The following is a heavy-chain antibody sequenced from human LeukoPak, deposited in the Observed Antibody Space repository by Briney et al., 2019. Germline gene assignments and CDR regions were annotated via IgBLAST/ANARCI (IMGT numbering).Heavy chain of an antibody. J-gene: IGHJ4*02. CDR1: GFSFSDYY. CDR2: ISSSGSHT. CDR3: ARHPDGSLSLDY. Sequence: GGTLRLSCVASGFSFSDYYMSWIRQAPGKGLEWVSYISSSGSHTNYADSVTGRFTISRNNAKKSLHLQMNSLRAEDTAVYYCARHPDGSLSLDYWGQGTLVTVSS. V-gene: IGHV3-11*03. D-gene: IGHD1-26*01.